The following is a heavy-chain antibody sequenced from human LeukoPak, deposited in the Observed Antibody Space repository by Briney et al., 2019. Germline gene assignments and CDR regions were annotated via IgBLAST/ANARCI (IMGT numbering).Heavy chain of an antibody. V-gene: IGHV3-13*01. J-gene: IGHJ4*02. CDR1: GFTFNSYD. CDR2: IGIGGDT. Sequence: GGSLRLSCAASGFTFNSYDMHWVRQVTGKGLEWVSGIGIGGDTYNLGSVKGRFTISRENAKNSLYLQMNSLRAEDTAVYYCARGVSSGYHVFDYWGQGTLVTVSS. CDR3: ARGVSSGYHVFDY. D-gene: IGHD3-22*01.